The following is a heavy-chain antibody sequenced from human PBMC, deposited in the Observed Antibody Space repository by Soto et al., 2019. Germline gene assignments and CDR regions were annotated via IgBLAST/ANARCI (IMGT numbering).Heavy chain of an antibody. CDR1: GFTFSSYA. J-gene: IGHJ3*02. D-gene: IGHD2-15*01. Sequence: GGSLRLSCAASGFTFSSYAMSWVRQVPGKGLEWVSALSGGGGSTYYADSVKGRFTISRDNSKNTLYLQMNNLRAEDTAVYYCATSGGSGNDAFDIWVQGTMVTVSS. CDR3: ATSGGSGNDAFDI. CDR2: LSGGGGST. V-gene: IGHV3-23*01.